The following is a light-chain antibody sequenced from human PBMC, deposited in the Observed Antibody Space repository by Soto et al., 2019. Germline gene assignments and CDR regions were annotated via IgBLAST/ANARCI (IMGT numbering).Light chain of an antibody. J-gene: IGKJ1*01. CDR3: QQYNCYPT. V-gene: IGKV1-5*03. CDR1: QSISSW. CDR2: KAS. Sequence: DIQMTQSPSTLSASVGDRVTITCRASQSISSWLAWYQQKPGKAPKLLIYKASSLESGVPSRFSGSGSGTEFTLTISSLQPDDFATYYCQQYNCYPTFGQGTKVEI.